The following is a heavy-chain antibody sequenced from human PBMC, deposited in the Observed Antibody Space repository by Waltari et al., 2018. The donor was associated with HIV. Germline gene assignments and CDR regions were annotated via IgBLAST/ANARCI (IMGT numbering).Heavy chain of an antibody. V-gene: IGHV3-33*01. CDR3: ARDRGGLRQPLDY. CDR1: GFTFSSFG. Sequence: QVQLVESGGGVVQPGRSLRLSCAASGFTFSSFGMHWVRQAPGKGLEGVSVIWCDGSKKFYADSVKGRFTISRDNSKNIVHLQMNSLRAEDTALYYCARDRGGLRQPLDYWGQGTLVTVSS. J-gene: IGHJ4*02. D-gene: IGHD3-16*01. CDR2: IWCDGSKK.